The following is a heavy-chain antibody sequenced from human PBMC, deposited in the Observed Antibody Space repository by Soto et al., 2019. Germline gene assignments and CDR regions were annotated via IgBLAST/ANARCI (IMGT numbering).Heavy chain of an antibody. CDR3: ARERGWYFDL. CDR2: ISGYNGNT. D-gene: IGHD3-10*01. Sequence: QVQVVQSGAEVKKPGASVKVSCKASGYTFTSYAISWVRQAPGQGLEWMGWISGYNGNTNYAQHLQDRVIMTTDTSTTTAYMERRSQTSDGTAVYYCARERGWYFDLWGRGTLVTVSS. J-gene: IGHJ2*01. V-gene: IGHV1-18*01. CDR1: GYTFTSYA.